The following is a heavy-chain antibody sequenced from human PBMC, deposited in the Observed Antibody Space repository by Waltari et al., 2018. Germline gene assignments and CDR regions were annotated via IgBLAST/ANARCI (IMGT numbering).Heavy chain of an antibody. CDR1: GFTFSSYG. CDR3: ARDSYSGTNWFAP. D-gene: IGHD1-26*01. Sequence: QVQLVESGGGVVQPGRSLRLSCAASGFTFSSYGMHWVRQAPGKGLEWVAVIWYDGSNKYYTDSVKGRFTISRDNSTNTLYLQMNSLRAEDTAVYYCARDSYSGTNWFAPWGPGIL. J-gene: IGHJ5*02. CDR2: IWYDGSNK. V-gene: IGHV3-33*01.